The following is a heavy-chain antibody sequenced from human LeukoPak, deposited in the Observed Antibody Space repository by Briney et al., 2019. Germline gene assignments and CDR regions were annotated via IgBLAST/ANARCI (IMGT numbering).Heavy chain of an antibody. CDR3: ARFRTWGDKAFDY. J-gene: IGHJ4*02. CDR2: ISSSSSYI. Sequence: PGGSLRLSCAASGFTFSSYSMNWVRQAPGKGLEWVSSISSSSSYIYYADSVKGRFTISGDNAKNSLYLQMNSLRAEDTAVYYCARFRTWGDKAFDYWGQGTLVTVSS. V-gene: IGHV3-21*01. D-gene: IGHD2-21*02. CDR1: GFTFSSYS.